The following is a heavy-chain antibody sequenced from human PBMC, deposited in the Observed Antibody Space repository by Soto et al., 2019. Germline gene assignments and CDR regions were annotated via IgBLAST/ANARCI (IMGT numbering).Heavy chain of an antibody. J-gene: IGHJ5*02. CDR3: AKGDSSWVSWFDP. CDR1: GYTFTAQY. Sequence: GASVKVSCKASGYTFTAQYLHWVRKAPGEGLEWMGWINPTTGATRYVQKFQGRVTMTRDTSMSTAYLEVRSLRPDDTAVYYCAKGDSSWVSWFDPWGQGTLVTVSS. CDR2: INPTTGAT. V-gene: IGHV1-2*02. D-gene: IGHD6-19*01.